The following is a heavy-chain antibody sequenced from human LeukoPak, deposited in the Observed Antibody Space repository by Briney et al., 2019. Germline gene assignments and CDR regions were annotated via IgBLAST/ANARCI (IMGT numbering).Heavy chain of an antibody. Sequence: SETLSLTCTVSGGSIGSGGYYWSWIRQHPGKGLEWIGYIYYSGSTYYNPSLKSRVTISVDTSKNQFSLKLSSVTAADTAVYYCARAASSGYPGAFDIWGQGTMVTVSS. CDR1: GGSIGSGGYY. CDR2: IYYSGST. J-gene: IGHJ3*02. D-gene: IGHD3-22*01. CDR3: ARAASSGYPGAFDI. V-gene: IGHV4-31*03.